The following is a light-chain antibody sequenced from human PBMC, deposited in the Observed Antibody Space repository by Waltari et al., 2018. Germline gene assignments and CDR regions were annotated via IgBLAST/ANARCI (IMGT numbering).Light chain of an antibody. CDR1: ETLSKK. V-gene: IGKV3-15*01. J-gene: IGKJ4*01. CDR3: HQYKYWPPLT. Sequence: ETVMTQSPATLSVSPGERVTLSCRASETLSKKLGWYPDKSGQVPRLLIYDASTRATCIPPRFSVSGSGTEFTLTISSLQSEDFALYYCHQYKYWPPLTFGGGTKVEI. CDR2: DAS.